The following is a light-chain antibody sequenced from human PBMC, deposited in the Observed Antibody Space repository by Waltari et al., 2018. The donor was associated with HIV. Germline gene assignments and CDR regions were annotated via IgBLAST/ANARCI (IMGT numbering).Light chain of an antibody. CDR2: SNT. V-gene: IGLV1-44*01. J-gene: IGLJ2*01. CDR1: SSNIGSNT. CDR3: AAWDDSLRGV. Sequence: QSVLTQPPSASGTPGQRVTISCSGSSSNIGSNTVTWYQQLPVTAPKLLIYSNTRLPSGIPDRFTGSKSGAAASLAISGLQSGDEADYYCAAWDDSLRGVFGGGTKLTVL.